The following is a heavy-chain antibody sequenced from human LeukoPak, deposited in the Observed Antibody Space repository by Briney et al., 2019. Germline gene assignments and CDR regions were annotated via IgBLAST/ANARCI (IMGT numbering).Heavy chain of an antibody. CDR3: ASAPNVDFYDY. CDR2: IYYTGST. J-gene: IGHJ4*02. Sequence: SETLSPTCTVSGGSVSGGTHYGSWIRQPPGKGLGWIGYIYYTGSTTYNPSLKSRVSMSIDTSKNQFALKLTSVTAANTAVYYCASAPNVDFYDYWGQGTLVTVSS. V-gene: IGHV4-61*01. CDR1: GGSVSGGTHY.